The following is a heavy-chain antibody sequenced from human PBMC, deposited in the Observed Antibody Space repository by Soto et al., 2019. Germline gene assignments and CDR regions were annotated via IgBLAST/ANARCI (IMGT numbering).Heavy chain of an antibody. D-gene: IGHD6-6*01. CDR2: INPNSGGT. Sequence: QVQLVQSGAEVKKPGASVKVSCKASGYTFTGYYMHWVRQAPGQGLEGMGWINPNSGGTNYAQKFQGWVTMTRDTSISTAYMELSRLRSDDTAVYYCARQASSFRSSSEYYAFDICGQGTMVTVSS. CDR1: GYTFTGYY. CDR3: ARQASSFRSSSEYYAFDI. V-gene: IGHV1-2*04. J-gene: IGHJ3*02.